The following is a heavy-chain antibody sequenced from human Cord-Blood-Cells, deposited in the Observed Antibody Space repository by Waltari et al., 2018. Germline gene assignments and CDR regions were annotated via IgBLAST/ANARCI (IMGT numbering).Heavy chain of an antibody. J-gene: IGHJ4*02. D-gene: IGHD3-10*01. CDR2: FDPEDGET. Sequence: QVQLVQSGAEVKKPGASVKVSCKVSGYTLTELSMHWVRQAPGKGLEWMGGFDPEDGETIYAQKSQGRVTMTEDTSTDTAYMELSSLRSEDTAVYYCATGVTMVQGVIQPPDYWGQGTLVTVSS. CDR3: ATGVTMVQGVIQPPDY. CDR1: GYTLTELS. V-gene: IGHV1-24*01.